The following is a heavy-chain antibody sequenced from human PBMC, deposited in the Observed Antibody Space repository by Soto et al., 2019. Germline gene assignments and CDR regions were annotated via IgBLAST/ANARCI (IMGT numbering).Heavy chain of an antibody. V-gene: IGHV1-8*01. CDR1: GYTFTSYD. J-gene: IGHJ5*02. Sequence: ASVKVSCKASGYTFTSYDINWVRQATRQGLEWMGWMNPNSGNTGYAQKFQGRVTMTRNTSISTAYMELSSLRSEDTAVYYCARGGAAAGTNWFDPWGQGTLVTVSS. CDR3: ARGGAAAGTNWFDP. D-gene: IGHD6-13*01. CDR2: MNPNSGNT.